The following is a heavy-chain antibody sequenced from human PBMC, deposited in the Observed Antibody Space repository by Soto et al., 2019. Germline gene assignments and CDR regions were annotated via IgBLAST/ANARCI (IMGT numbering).Heavy chain of an antibody. CDR3: AFLFFSVAACYRAGYRVFDY. CDR2: INEDGSET. Sequence: GGSLRLSCAASGYPFSRYWLTWVRQAPGKGLEWVANINEDGSETYYLDSVRGRFTTSRDNAENSLFLQMNSLRAEDTAVYYCAFLFFSVAACYRAGYRVFDYWGPGTVVTVSS. V-gene: IGHV3-7*01. J-gene: IGHJ4*02. D-gene: IGHD3-16*02. CDR1: GYPFSRYW.